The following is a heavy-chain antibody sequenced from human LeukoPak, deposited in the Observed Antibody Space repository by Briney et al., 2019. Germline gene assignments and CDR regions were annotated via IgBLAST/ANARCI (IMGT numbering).Heavy chain of an antibody. Sequence: EASVKVSCTASGYAFTGYYMHWVRQAPGQGLEWMGRINPNSGGTNYAQKFQGRVTMTRDTSISTAYMELSRLRSDDTAVYYCARTLWFGELLVGAFDIWGQGTMVTVSS. D-gene: IGHD3-10*01. J-gene: IGHJ3*02. CDR3: ARTLWFGELLVGAFDI. CDR1: GYAFTGYY. V-gene: IGHV1-2*06. CDR2: INPNSGGT.